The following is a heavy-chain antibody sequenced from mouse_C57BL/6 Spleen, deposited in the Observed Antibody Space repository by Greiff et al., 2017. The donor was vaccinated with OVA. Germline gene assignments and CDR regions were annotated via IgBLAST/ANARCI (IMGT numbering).Heavy chain of an antibody. J-gene: IGHJ2*01. V-gene: IGHV1-26*01. Sequence: EVQLQQSGPELVKPGASVKISCKASGYTFTDYYMNWVKQSHGKSLEWIGDINPNNGGTSYNQKFKGKATLTVDKSSSTAYMELRSLTSEDSAVYYCARTPKLTGFDYWGQGTTLTVSS. CDR3: ARTPKLTGFDY. CDR2: INPNNGGT. D-gene: IGHD4-1*01. CDR1: GYTFTDYY.